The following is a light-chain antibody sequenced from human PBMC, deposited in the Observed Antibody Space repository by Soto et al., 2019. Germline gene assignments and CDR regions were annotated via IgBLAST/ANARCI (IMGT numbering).Light chain of an antibody. J-gene: IGLJ1*01. CDR3: CSYAGNSAYV. Sequence: QSALTQPASVSGSPGQSVTISCTGTSSDVGNYNLVSWYQQHPGKAPKFMIFDVSKRPSGVSDRFSGSKSGNTASLTISGLQAEDEADYYCCSYAGNSAYVFGSGTKVIVL. V-gene: IGLV2-23*02. CDR1: SSDVGNYNL. CDR2: DVS.